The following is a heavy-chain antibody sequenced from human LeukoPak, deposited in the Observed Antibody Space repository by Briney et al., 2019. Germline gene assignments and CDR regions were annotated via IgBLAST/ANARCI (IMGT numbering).Heavy chain of an antibody. CDR1: GGSFSGYY. J-gene: IGHJ4*02. CDR2: INHSGST. CDR3: ARVGTHHRSGYYINY. D-gene: IGHD3-3*01. V-gene: IGHV4-34*01. Sequence: SETLSLTCAVYGGSFSGYYWSWIRQPPGKGLEWIGEINHSGSTNYNPSLKSRVTISVDTSKNQFSLKLSSVTAADTAVYYCARVGTHHRSGYYINYWGQGTLVTVSS.